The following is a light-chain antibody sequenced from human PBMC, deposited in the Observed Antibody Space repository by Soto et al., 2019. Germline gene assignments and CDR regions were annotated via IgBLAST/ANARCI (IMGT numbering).Light chain of an antibody. J-gene: IGLJ3*02. CDR1: SSDVGGYNY. Sequence: QSVLTQPPSASGSPGQSVTISCTGTSSDVGGYNYVSWYQQYPGRAPKLMIYEVTKRPSGVPDRFSGSKSGNPASLTVSGLQAEDEADYYCSSYAASNNFYFVFGGGT. CDR2: EVT. CDR3: SSYAASNNFYFV. V-gene: IGLV2-8*01.